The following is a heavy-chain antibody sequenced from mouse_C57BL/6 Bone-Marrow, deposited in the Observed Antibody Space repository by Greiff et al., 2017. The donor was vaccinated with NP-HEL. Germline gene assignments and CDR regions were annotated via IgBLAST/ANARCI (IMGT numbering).Heavy chain of an antibody. CDR3: ARWLLTDAMDY. V-gene: IGHV1-76*01. J-gene: IGHJ4*01. D-gene: IGHD2-3*01. CDR2: IYPGSGNT. CDR1: GYTFTDYY. Sequence: VKVVESGAELVRPGASVKLSCKASGYTFTDYYINWVKQRPGQGLEWIARIYPGSGNTYYNEKFKGKATLTAEKSSSTAYMQLSSLTSEDSAVYFCARWLLTDAMDYWGQGTSVTVSS.